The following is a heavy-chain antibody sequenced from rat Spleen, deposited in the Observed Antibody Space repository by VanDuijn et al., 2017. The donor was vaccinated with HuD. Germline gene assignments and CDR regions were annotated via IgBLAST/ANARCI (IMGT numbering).Heavy chain of an antibody. J-gene: IGHJ4*01. CDR1: GFTFSNYY. Sequence: EVQLAESGGGLVQPGRSMKLSCTALGFTFSNYYMAWVRQAPTKGLEWVASISNGGGNTYYRDSVKGRFTISRDNAKSTLYLQMDSLRSEDTATYYCTRQGIGITRDYVMDAWGQGASVIVSS. D-gene: IGHD1-5*01. CDR2: ISNGGGNT. V-gene: IGHV5-25*01. CDR3: TRQGIGITRDYVMDA.